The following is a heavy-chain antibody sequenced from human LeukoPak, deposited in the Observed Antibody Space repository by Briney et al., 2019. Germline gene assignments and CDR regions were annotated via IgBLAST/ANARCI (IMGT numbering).Heavy chain of an antibody. CDR1: GDSVSSNSVT. Sequence: SQTLSLTCALSGDSVSSNSVTWNWIRQSPSRGLEWLGRTYYRSKWNNDYAVSVQNRITINPDTSKNQFSLQLKSATPEDTAVYYCTRQRSTSTDYYGMDVWGQGTTVTVSS. J-gene: IGHJ6*02. CDR3: TRQRSTSTDYYGMDV. V-gene: IGHV6-1*01. CDR2: TYYRSKWNN. D-gene: IGHD6-6*01.